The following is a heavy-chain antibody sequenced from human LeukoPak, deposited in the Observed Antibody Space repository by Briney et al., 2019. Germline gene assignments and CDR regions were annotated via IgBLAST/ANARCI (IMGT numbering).Heavy chain of an antibody. J-gene: IGHJ4*02. CDR2: ITTGDGNT. CDR1: GFTSSSYT. V-gene: IGHV3-23*01. D-gene: IGHD2-15*01. Sequence: GGSLRLSCTASGFTSSSYTMTWVRQAPGKGLKWVSTITTGDGNTYYADSVQGRFTISRDNSKSTLCLQMNSLRAEDTAVYYCAKQLGYCSDGSCYFPYWGQGTLVTVSS. CDR3: AKQLGYCSDGSCYFPY.